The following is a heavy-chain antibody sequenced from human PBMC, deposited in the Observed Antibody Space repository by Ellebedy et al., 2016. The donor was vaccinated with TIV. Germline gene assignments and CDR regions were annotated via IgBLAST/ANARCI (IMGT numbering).Heavy chain of an antibody. CDR3: AKLGFDILTGSGGMDV. D-gene: IGHD3-9*01. CDR2: ISGNGEYT. J-gene: IGHJ6*02. CDR1: GFTFSNY. Sequence: GESLKISCAASGFTFSNYMSWVRRSPGKGLDWVSLISGNGEYTYYADSVKGRLTISRDNSMDTLYLQMNSLGVGDTAIYYCAKLGFDILTGSGGMDVWGQGTTVTVSS. V-gene: IGHV3-23*01.